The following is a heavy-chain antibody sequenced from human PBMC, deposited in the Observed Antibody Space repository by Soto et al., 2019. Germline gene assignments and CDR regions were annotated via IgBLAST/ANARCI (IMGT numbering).Heavy chain of an antibody. Sequence: WGSLRLSCAATGFTFISYSINFFRHSPLKWLEWVSSISSSSSYIYYADSVKGRFTISRDNAKNSLYLQMNSLRAEDTAVYYCARAERYDFWSGYYTGYYGMDVWGQGTTVTVSS. CDR1: GFTFISYS. J-gene: IGHJ6*02. CDR3: ARAERYDFWSGYYTGYYGMDV. CDR2: ISSSSSYI. V-gene: IGHV3-21*01. D-gene: IGHD3-3*01.